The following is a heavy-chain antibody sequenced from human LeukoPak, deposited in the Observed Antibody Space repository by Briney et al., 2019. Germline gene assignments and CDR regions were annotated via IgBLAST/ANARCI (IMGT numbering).Heavy chain of an antibody. D-gene: IGHD3-16*02. J-gene: IGHJ4*02. CDR2: INHSGST. Sequence: KPSETLSLTCAVYGGSFSPYYWSWIRQPPGKGLEWIGEINHSGSTNYNPSLKSRVTISVDTSKNQFSLKLSSVTAADTAVYYCARARVWGSYRSPPGDYWGQGTLVTVSS. V-gene: IGHV4-34*01. CDR1: GGSFSPYY. CDR3: ARARVWGSYRSPPGDY.